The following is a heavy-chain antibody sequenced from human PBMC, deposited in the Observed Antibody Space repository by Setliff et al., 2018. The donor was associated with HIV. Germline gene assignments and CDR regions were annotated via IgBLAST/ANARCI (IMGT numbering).Heavy chain of an antibody. CDR2: INTNTGSP. Sequence: ASVKVSCKASGYTFTDYGMNWVRQAPGQGLEWMGWINTNTGSPTYARGFTGRFVFSLDTPISTTYLQINSLEAEDTAVYYCTRDLTRTVMTREGPSYYYYYMDVWGKGTTVTVSS. CDR1: GYTFTDYG. V-gene: IGHV7-4-1*02. J-gene: IGHJ6*03. D-gene: IGHD2-21*02. CDR3: TRDLTRTVMTREGPSYYYYYMDV.